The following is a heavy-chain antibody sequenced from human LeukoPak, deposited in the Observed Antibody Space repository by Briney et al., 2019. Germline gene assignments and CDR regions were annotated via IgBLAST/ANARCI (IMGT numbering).Heavy chain of an antibody. Sequence: PSETLSLTCTVSGYSISSGYYWGWIRQPPGKGLEWIGSIYHSGSTYYNPSLKSRVTISVDTSKNQFSLKLSSVTAADTAVYYCARDKLELRFYYYYYMDVWGKGTTVTVSS. CDR1: GYSISSGYY. CDR3: ARDKLELRFYYYYYMDV. V-gene: IGHV4-38-2*02. CDR2: IYHSGST. D-gene: IGHD1-7*01. J-gene: IGHJ6*03.